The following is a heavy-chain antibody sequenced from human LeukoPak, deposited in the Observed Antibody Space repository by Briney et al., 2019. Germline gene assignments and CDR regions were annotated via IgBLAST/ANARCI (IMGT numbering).Heavy chain of an antibody. Sequence: GASVKVSCKASGYTFTGYYMHWVRQAPGQGLEWMGWINPNSGGTNYAQKFQGRVTMPRDTSISTAYMELSSLRSEDTAVYYCARGPGESAAHFDYWGQGTLVTVSS. V-gene: IGHV1-2*02. J-gene: IGHJ4*02. CDR3: ARGPGESAAHFDY. CDR1: GYTFTGYY. D-gene: IGHD2-2*01. CDR2: INPNSGGT.